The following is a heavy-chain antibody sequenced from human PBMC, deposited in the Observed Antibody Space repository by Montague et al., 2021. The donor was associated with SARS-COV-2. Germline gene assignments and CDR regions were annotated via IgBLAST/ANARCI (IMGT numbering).Heavy chain of an antibody. Sequence: TLSLTCTVSGDSVSSGSYYWSWIRQPAGKGLEWIGRIYTSGSTNYDPSLKSRVTISVDTSKNQFSLKLSSVTAADAAVYYCARHGPFVVVTAIHDTFDIWGQGTMVTVSS. CDR2: IYTSGST. CDR1: GDSVSSGSYY. D-gene: IGHD2-21*02. V-gene: IGHV4-61*02. J-gene: IGHJ3*02. CDR3: ARHGPFVVVTAIHDTFDI.